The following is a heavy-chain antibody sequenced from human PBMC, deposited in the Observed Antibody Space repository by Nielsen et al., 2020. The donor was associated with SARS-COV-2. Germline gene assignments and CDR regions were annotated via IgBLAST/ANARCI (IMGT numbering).Heavy chain of an antibody. CDR2: VSGDVAHTT. Sequence: GESLKISCAASGFTFSAHAMIWVRQTAGKGLEWVSAVSGDVAHTTYYVDSVKGRFTISRDNSKNTLYLQMNSLRAEDTAVYYCAKDTRDSVDQWELLLGLGGGMDVWGQGTTVTVSS. D-gene: IGHD1-26*01. V-gene: IGHV3-23*01. CDR3: AKDTRDSVDQWELLLGLGGGMDV. J-gene: IGHJ6*02. CDR1: GFTFSAHA.